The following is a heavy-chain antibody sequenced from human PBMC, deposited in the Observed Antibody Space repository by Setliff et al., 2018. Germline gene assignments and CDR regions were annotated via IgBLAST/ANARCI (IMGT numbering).Heavy chain of an antibody. Sequence: GASVKVSCKTSGYGFTSHYFHWLRQAPGQGLEWMGIVNPSGGKKTLSQKFQGRVSMTADASTATVYMELHSLTSEDTAIYYCARAPWGDDYDSLYTWFDPWGQGSLVTVSS. CDR2: VNPSGGKK. CDR1: GYGFTSHY. CDR3: ARAPWGDDYDSLYTWFDP. V-gene: IGHV1-46*01. D-gene: IGHD3-22*01. J-gene: IGHJ5*02.